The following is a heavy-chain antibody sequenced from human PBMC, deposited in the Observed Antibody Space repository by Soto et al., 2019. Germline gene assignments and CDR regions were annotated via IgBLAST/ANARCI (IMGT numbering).Heavy chain of an antibody. CDR2: INHSGST. J-gene: IGHJ6*02. D-gene: IGHD3-10*01. V-gene: IGHV4-34*01. CDR1: GGSFSGYY. Sequence: SETLSLTCAVYGGSFSGYYWSWIRQPPGKGLEWIGEINHSGSTNHNPSLKSRVTISVDTSKNQFSLKLSSVTAADTAVYYCARAESGVGYYYYYGMDVWGQGTTVTVS. CDR3: ARAESGVGYYYYYGMDV.